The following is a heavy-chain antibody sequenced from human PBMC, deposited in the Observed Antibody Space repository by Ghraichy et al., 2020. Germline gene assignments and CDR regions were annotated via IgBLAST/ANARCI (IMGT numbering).Heavy chain of an antibody. CDR1: GDSVSSNSAA. Sequence: SQTLSLTCAISGDSVSSNSAAWNWIRQSPSRGLEWLGRTYYRSKWYNDYAVSVKSRITINPDTSKNQFSLQLNSVTPEDTAVYYCARDQYDFWSAEEAFDIWGQGTMVTVSS. D-gene: IGHD3-3*01. CDR2: TYYRSKWYN. CDR3: ARDQYDFWSAEEAFDI. V-gene: IGHV6-1*01. J-gene: IGHJ3*02.